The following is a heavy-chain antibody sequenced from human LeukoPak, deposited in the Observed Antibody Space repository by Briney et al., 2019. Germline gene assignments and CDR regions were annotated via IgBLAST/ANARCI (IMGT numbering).Heavy chain of an antibody. Sequence: MASETLSLTCAVYGGSFSGYYRSWIRQPPGKGLEWIGEINHSGSTNYNPSLKSRVTISVDTSKNQFSLKLSSVIAADTAVYCCARGQILFDPWGQGTLVTVSS. CDR2: INHSGST. CDR1: GGSFSGYY. J-gene: IGHJ5*02. D-gene: IGHD2-15*01. V-gene: IGHV4-34*01. CDR3: ARGQILFDP.